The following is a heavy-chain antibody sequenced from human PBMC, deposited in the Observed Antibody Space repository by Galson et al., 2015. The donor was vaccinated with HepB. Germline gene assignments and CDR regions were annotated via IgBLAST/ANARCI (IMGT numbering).Heavy chain of an antibody. V-gene: IGHV3-30*04. Sequence: SLRLSCAASGFTFSSYAMHWVRQAPGKGLEWVAVISYDGSNKYYADSVKGRFTISRDNAKNPLYLQMNSLRAEDKAVYYCASNLDIVVVPAAIPNNNYYYYGMDVWGQGTTVTVAS. D-gene: IGHD2-2*02. CDR3: ASNLDIVVVPAAIPNNNYYYYGMDV. CDR2: ISYDGSNK. J-gene: IGHJ6*02. CDR1: GFTFSSYA.